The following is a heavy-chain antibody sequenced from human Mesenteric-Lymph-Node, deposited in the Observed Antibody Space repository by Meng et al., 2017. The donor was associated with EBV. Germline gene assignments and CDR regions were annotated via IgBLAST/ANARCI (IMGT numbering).Heavy chain of an antibody. D-gene: IGHD3-9*01. J-gene: IGHJ5*02. CDR2: INTNIGNS. CDR1: GKTLLNLA. Sequence: LVQCGFELRKPGPSVKVSDRAFGKTLLNLAIIWVRRAPGQGLEGMGRINTNIGNSMYAQGFTGRFVFSLDTSVSTEYLQISSLKTEDTAVYYCTRFDWLAHHWGQGTLVPSPQ. V-gene: IGHV7-4-1*02. CDR3: TRFDWLAHH.